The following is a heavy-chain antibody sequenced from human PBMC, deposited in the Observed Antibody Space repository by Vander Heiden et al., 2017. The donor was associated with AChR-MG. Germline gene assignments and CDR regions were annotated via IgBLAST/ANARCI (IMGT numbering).Heavy chain of an antibody. CDR1: GFTFRSSA. J-gene: IGHJ6*02. CDR3: AKYGNYDFWSGYYNYYYGMDV. Sequence: EVQLLESGGGLVQPGGSLRLSCAASGFTFRSSAMSWVRQAPGKGLEWVSAISGSGGSTYYADSVKGRFTISRDNSKNTLYLQMNSLRAEDTAVYYCAKYGNYDFWSGYYNYYYGMDVWGQGTTVTVSS. D-gene: IGHD3-3*01. CDR2: ISGSGGST. V-gene: IGHV3-23*01.